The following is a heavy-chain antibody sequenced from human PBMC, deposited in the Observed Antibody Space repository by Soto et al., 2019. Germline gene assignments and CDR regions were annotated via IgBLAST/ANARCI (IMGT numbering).Heavy chain of an antibody. CDR2: IWYDGSNK. CDR1: GFTFSSYG. Sequence: QVQLVESGGGVVQPGRSLRLSCAASGFTFSSYGMHWVRQAPGKGLEWVAVIWYDGSNKYYADSVKGRFTISRDNSKNTLYLQMNSLRAEDTAVYYCARDSNLGISEAYFDYWGQGTLVTVSS. CDR3: ARDSNLGISEAYFDY. V-gene: IGHV3-33*01. J-gene: IGHJ4*02. D-gene: IGHD7-27*01.